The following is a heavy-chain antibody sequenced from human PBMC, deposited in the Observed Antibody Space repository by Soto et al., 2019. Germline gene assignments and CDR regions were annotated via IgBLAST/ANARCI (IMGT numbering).Heavy chain of an antibody. V-gene: IGHV1-69*06. CDR3: ARDLGSNYGDSTFDY. D-gene: IGHD4-17*01. CDR2: ISPIFGTA. Sequence: QVQLVQSGAEVKKPGSSVKVSCKASGGTFSSYAISWVRQAPGQGLEWLGGISPIFGTANYAQKFQGRVTITADKSTSTAYMELSSLRSEDTAVYYCARDLGSNYGDSTFDYWGQGTLVTVSS. J-gene: IGHJ4*02. CDR1: GGTFSSYA.